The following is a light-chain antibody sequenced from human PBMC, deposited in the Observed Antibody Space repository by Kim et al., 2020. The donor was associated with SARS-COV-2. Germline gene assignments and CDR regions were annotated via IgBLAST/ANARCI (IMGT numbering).Light chain of an antibody. CDR3: QAWDSSTVV. V-gene: IGLV3-1*01. CDR2: QDS. J-gene: IGLJ2*01. Sequence: VTPGQTDRINCPGDKLGDKYACWYQQKPGQSPVLGIYQDSKRPSGIPERFSGSNSGNTATLTISGTQAMDEADYYCQAWDSSTVVFGGGTQLTVL. CDR1: KLGDKY.